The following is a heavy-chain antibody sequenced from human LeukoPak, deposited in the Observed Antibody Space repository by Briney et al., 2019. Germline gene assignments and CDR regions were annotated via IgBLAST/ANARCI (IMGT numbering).Heavy chain of an antibody. V-gene: IGHV3-74*01. CDR2: INSDGTTI. Sequence: GGSLGLSCAASGFTFSTSWMHWVRQAPGKGLVWVSRINSDGTTIDYADSVKGRFTISRDNAKNTLYLQMNSLRDEDTAVYYCARAGYYRFDYWGQGTLVTVSS. D-gene: IGHD2/OR15-2a*01. J-gene: IGHJ4*02. CDR1: GFTFSTSW. CDR3: ARAGYYRFDY.